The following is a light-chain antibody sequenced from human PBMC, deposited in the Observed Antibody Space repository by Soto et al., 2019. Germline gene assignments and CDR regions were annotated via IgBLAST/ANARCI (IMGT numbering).Light chain of an antibody. J-gene: IGLJ7*01. CDR3: SSYTSSSTPLV. V-gene: IGLV2-14*01. Sequence: ALTQPASVSGSPGQSITISCTGTSSDVGGYNYVSWYQQHPGKAPKLMIYEVSNRPSGVSNRFSGSKSGNTASLTISGLQAEDEADYYCSSYTSSSTPLVFGGGTQLTVL. CDR1: SSDVGGYNY. CDR2: EVS.